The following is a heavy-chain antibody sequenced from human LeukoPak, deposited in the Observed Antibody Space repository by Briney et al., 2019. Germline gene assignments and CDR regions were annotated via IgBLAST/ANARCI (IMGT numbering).Heavy chain of an antibody. CDR3: ARAYYGDYSPGD. D-gene: IGHD4-17*01. V-gene: IGHV3-7*04. J-gene: IGHJ4*02. CDR2: IKQDGSEE. Sequence: GGSLRLSCAASGFTFSSYWMSWVRPAPGKGLEWVANIKQDGSEEYYVDSVKGRFTISRDNAKNSLYLQMNSLRAEDTAVYYCARAYYGDYSPGDWGQGTLVTVSS. CDR1: GFTFSSYW.